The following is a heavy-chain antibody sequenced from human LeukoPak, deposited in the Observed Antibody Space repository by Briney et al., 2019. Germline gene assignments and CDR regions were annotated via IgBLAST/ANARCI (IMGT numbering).Heavy chain of an antibody. CDR1: GFTSSSYA. CDR3: AKEGVATTNYYYYGMDV. Sequence: GGSLRLSCAASGFTSSSYAMSLVRQAPGKGLEWVSTISGSGGSTYYADSVKGRFTISRDNSKNTLYLQMNSLRAEDTAVYYCAKEGVATTNYYYYGMDVWGQGTTVTVSS. CDR2: ISGSGGST. J-gene: IGHJ6*02. D-gene: IGHD5-12*01. V-gene: IGHV3-23*01.